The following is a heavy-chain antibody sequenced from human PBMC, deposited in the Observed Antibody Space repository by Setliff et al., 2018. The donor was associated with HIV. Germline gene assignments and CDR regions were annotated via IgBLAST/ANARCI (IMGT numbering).Heavy chain of an antibody. CDR1: GYSINSGFS. D-gene: IGHD4-17*01. Sequence: PSETLSLTCAASGYSINSGFSRAWIRQPPGQGPQWIGSIYQSGSIYYNPSLQSRVSISMDASKNKFSLKVTSVTSADTAVYYCAKGAGFYGDYTFDHWGQGRQVTVSS. J-gene: IGHJ4*02. CDR3: AKGAGFYGDYTFDH. CDR2: IYQSGSI. V-gene: IGHV4-38-2*01.